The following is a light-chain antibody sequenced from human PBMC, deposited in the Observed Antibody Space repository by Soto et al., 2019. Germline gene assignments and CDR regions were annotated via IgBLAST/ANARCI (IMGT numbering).Light chain of an antibody. CDR1: QTIRNF. V-gene: IGKV1-39*01. CDR2: AAS. CDR3: QQSYSIPYT. J-gene: IGKJ2*01. Sequence: DIQMTQSPSSLSASVGDRVSITCRANQTIRNFLQWYQQKPGKVPKFLIYAASSLVDGVPSRFSGSGSGADFTLTISSLQPEDFATYDCQQSYSIPYTFGQGTNLDIK.